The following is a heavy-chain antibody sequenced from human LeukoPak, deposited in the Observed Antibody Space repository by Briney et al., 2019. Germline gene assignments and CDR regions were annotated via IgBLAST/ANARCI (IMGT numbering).Heavy chain of an antibody. V-gene: IGHV3-30*03. J-gene: IGHJ6*02. Sequence: PGGSLRLSCAASGFSFSTYSMHWVRQAPGEGLEWVVVISYDGSNKNYADSVKGRFTISRDDSKNTLHLQMNSLRAEDTAVYYCARRNYDSQSMDVWGQGTPVTVSS. CDR1: GFSFSTYS. D-gene: IGHD3-3*01. CDR2: ISYDGSNK. CDR3: ARRNYDSQSMDV.